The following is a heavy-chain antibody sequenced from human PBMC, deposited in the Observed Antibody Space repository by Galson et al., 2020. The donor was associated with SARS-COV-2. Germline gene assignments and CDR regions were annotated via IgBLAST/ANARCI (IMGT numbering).Heavy chain of an antibody. CDR1: GFTFSSYA. CDR3: ARAYCSSTSCYLTDYYYYMDG. J-gene: IGHJ6*03. D-gene: IGHD2-2*01. V-gene: IGHV3-30*01. CDR2: ISYDGSNK. Sequence: GGSLRLSCAASGFTFSSYAMHWVRQAPGKGLEWVAVISYDGSNKYYADSVKGRFTISRDNSKNTLYLQMNSLRAEDTAVYYCARAYCSSTSCYLTDYYYYMDGWGKGTTVNVSS.